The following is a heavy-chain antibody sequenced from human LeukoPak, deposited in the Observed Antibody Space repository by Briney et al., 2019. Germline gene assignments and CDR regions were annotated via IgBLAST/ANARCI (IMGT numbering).Heavy chain of an antibody. CDR3: ARGSSSSDAFDI. CDR1: GFTFRSHA. D-gene: IGHD6-6*01. CDR2: ISFDGSNK. J-gene: IGHJ3*02. V-gene: IGHV3-30*04. Sequence: GGSLRLSCAASGFTFRSHAMHWVRQAPGKGLEWVVLISFDGSNKKYADSVKGRFSISRDNSDNTLYLQMNSLRAEDTAVYYCARGSSSSDAFDIWGQGTMVTVSS.